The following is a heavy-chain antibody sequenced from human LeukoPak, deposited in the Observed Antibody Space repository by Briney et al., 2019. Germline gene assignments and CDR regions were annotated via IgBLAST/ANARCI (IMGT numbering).Heavy chain of an antibody. CDR3: ARGYDSGSRPFDY. D-gene: IGHD3-10*01. CDR2: IYYSGST. Sequence: PSETLSLTCTVSGGSISSYYWSWIRQPPGKGLEWIGDIYYSGSTNYNPSLKSRVTISVDTSKNQFFLKLSSVTAADTAVYYCARGYDSGSRPFDYWGQGTVVTVSS. V-gene: IGHV4-59*01. CDR1: GGSISSYY. J-gene: IGHJ4*02.